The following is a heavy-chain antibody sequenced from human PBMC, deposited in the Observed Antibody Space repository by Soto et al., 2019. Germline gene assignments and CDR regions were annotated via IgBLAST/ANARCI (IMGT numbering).Heavy chain of an antibody. V-gene: IGHV1-18*04. J-gene: IGHJ5*02. Sequence: ASVKVSCKASGYTFNKYDITWVRQAPGQGLGWLGLISPNSGRPSYAQKFEGRVTMTTDTSTTTAYLELRSLRSEDTAVYYCARSSGGVFGIIIEGSNWLAPWGQGSLVTVSS. D-gene: IGHD3-16*02. CDR2: ISPNSGRP. CDR3: ARSSGGVFGIIIEGSNWLAP. CDR1: GYTFNKYD.